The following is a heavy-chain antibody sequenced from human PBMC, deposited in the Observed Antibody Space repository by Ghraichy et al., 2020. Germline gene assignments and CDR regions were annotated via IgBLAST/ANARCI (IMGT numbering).Heavy chain of an antibody. J-gene: IGHJ4*02. D-gene: IGHD3-3*01. CDR1: GGSISSGGYY. Sequence: SQTLSLTCTVSGGSISSGGYYWSWIRQRPGKGLEWIGYIYNSGSTYHNPSLKSRVTISADTSKNQFSLKLSSVTAADTAVYFCARETDDFWNGYCDYRGQGTLVTVSS. CDR2: IYNSGST. CDR3: ARETDDFWNGYCDY. V-gene: IGHV4-31*03.